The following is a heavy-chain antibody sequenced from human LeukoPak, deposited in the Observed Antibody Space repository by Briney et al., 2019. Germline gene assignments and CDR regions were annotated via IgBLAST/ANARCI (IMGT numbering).Heavy chain of an antibody. CDR3: ATDFRIGYSAHFDY. CDR2: IYENGGTT. J-gene: IGHJ4*02. D-gene: IGHD2-21*01. V-gene: IGHV3-23*01. Sequence: GGSLRLSCVGSGFTFRSHAMSWVRQAPEKGLEFVSGIYENGGTTYYADSAKGRFSISRDNSKNTLYLQMDSLRGEDTAVYYCATDFRIGYSAHFDYWGQGALVTVSS. CDR1: GFTFRSHA.